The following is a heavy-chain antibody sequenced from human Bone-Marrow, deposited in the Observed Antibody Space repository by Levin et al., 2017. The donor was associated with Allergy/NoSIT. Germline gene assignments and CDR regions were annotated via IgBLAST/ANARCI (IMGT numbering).Heavy chain of an antibody. V-gene: IGHV3-7*01. D-gene: IGHD3-10*01. CDR2: IKQDGSET. J-gene: IGHJ4*02. CDR3: ARERRVQYYYGSGSHDYFDY. CDR1: GITFSRYW. Sequence: QPGGSLRLSCVVSGITFSRYWMSWVRRAPGKGLEWVATIKQDGSETYYVDSVKGRFIISRDNAKNSVLLQMNSLRAEDTAVYYCARERRVQYYYGSGSHDYFDYWGQGTLVIVSS.